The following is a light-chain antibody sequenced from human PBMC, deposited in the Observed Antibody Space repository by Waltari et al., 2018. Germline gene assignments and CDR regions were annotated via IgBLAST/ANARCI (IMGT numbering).Light chain of an antibody. CDR1: QSVSSY. CDR3: QQYYDTLLYT. J-gene: IGKJ2*01. Sequence: EIVLTQSPATLSLSPGERATLSCRASQSVSSYLAWYQQKPGQAPSLLIYDASNRATGIPARFSGSGSGTEFTLTISSLQAEDVAVYYCQQYYDTLLYTFGQGTKLEI. V-gene: IGKV3-11*01. CDR2: DAS.